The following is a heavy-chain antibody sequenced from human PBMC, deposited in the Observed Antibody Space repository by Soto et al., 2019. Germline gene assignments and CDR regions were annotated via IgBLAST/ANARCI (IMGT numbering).Heavy chain of an antibody. J-gene: IGHJ6*03. V-gene: IGHV1-18*01. Sequence: ASVKVSCKASGYTFTSYGISWVRQAPGQGLEWMGWISAYNGNTNYAQKLQGRVTMTTDTSTSTAYMELRSLRSDDTAVYYCARDPSDQLLTRFQDYYYYYMDVWGKGTTVTVSS. CDR3: ARDPSDQLLTRFQDYYYYYMDV. CDR2: ISAYNGNT. CDR1: GYTFTSYG. D-gene: IGHD2-2*01.